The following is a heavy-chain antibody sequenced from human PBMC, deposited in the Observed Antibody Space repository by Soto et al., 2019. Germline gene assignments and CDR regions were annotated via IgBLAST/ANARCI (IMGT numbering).Heavy chain of an antibody. V-gene: IGHV4-38-2*02. Sequence: PSWTPYITCTFSGDSISSGSYCGWIRQPPGEGPEWIASIYHGGTTFYNPSLKSRISISVDTSKNQSSLRLTSVTAADTATYYCARVHVMVVAGSTFDYWGPGTLVTVSS. CDR3: ARVHVMVVAGSTFDY. D-gene: IGHD6-19*01. CDR1: GDSISSGSY. CDR2: IYHGGTT. J-gene: IGHJ4*03.